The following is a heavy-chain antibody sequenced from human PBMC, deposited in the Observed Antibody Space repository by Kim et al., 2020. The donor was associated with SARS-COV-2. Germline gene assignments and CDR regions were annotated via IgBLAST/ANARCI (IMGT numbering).Heavy chain of an antibody. CDR3: AAYYGSGSWFDP. J-gene: IGHJ5*02. V-gene: IGHV4-59*01. Sequence: PTPQGRVTLSVDTSKNQFSLKLSSVTAADTAVYYCAAYYGSGSWFDPWGQGTLVTVSS. D-gene: IGHD3-10*01.